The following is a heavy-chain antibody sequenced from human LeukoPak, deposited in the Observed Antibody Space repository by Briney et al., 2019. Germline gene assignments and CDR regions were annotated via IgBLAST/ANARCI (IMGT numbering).Heavy chain of an antibody. D-gene: IGHD3-3*01. CDR2: ISAYNGNT. J-gene: IGHJ4*02. Sequence: ASVKVSCKASGYTFTSYGISWVRQAPGQGLEWMGWISAYNGNTNYAQKLQGRVTMTTDTSTSTAYMELRSLRSDDTAVYYCARTMEYYDFWSGFPPAGYFDYWGQGTLVTVSS. CDR3: ARTMEYYDFWSGFPPAGYFDY. CDR1: GYTFTSYG. V-gene: IGHV1-18*01.